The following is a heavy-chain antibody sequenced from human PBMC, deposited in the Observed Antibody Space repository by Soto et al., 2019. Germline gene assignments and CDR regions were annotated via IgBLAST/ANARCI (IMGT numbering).Heavy chain of an antibody. CDR2: ISSSSSYI. CDR3: AREGSSGLL. Sequence: VQLVQSGAEVKKPGASVKVSCKASGYTFSSYSMNWVRQAPGKGLEWVSSISSSSSYIYYADSVKGRFTISRDNAKNSLYLQMNSLRAEDTAVYYCAREGSSGLLWGQGTLVTVSS. V-gene: IGHV3-21*01. CDR1: GYTFSSYS. J-gene: IGHJ4*02. D-gene: IGHD3-22*01.